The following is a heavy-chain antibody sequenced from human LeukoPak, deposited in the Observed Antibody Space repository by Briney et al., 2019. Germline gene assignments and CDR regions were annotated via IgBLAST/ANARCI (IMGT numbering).Heavy chain of an antibody. CDR3: ARGRRGVIHIIDY. V-gene: IGHV4-39*07. J-gene: IGHJ4*02. Sequence: SETLSLTCTVSGGSISSSSYYWGWIRQPPGKGLEWIGSIYYSGSTYYNPSLKSRVTISVDTSKNQFSLKLSSVTAADTAVYYCARGRRGVIHIIDYWGQGTLVTVSS. D-gene: IGHD3-10*01. CDR2: IYYSGST. CDR1: GGSISSSSYY.